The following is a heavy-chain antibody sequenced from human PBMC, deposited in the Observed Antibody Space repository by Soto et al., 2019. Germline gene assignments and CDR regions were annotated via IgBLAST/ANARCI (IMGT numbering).Heavy chain of an antibody. CDR1: GGPFSNYV. V-gene: IGHV1-69*06. Sequence: QVQLVQSGAEVKKPVSSVKVSCKAYGGPFSNYVVNWVRQAPGQGLEWMGRIIPISGAANYAQKFQGRVTITADKSTSTSYMELSSLRSEDTAVYYCARDMTRTVVPYFDFWGQRTLVTVSS. D-gene: IGHD1-7*01. CDR3: ARDMTRTVVPYFDF. CDR2: IIPISGAA. J-gene: IGHJ4*02.